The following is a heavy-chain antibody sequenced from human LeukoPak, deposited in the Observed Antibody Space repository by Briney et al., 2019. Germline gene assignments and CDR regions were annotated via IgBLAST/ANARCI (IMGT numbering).Heavy chain of an antibody. J-gene: IGHJ4*02. V-gene: IGHV3-21*01. CDR1: GFTVSSNY. CDR3: ARIGAGSSRDY. CDR2: ISSSAIYI. Sequence: GGSLRLSCAASGFTVSSNYMSWVRQAPGKGLEWVSSISSSAIYISYADSVKGRVTISRDNAKNSLYLQMNSLRAEDTAVYYCARIGAGSSRDYWGQGTLVTVSS. D-gene: IGHD6-13*01.